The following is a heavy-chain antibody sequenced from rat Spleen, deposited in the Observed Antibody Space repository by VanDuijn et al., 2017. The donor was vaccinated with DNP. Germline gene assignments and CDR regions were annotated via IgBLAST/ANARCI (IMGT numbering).Heavy chain of an antibody. CDR2: ISFSGGT. J-gene: IGHJ2*01. CDR3: ARWAYYFDY. V-gene: IGHV3-1*01. CDR1: GYSITSNY. Sequence: EVQLQESGPGLVKPSQSLSLTCSVTGYSITSNYWGWVRKFPGNKLEYIGHISFSGGTNYNPSLKSRISIARDTSKNQFFLQLNSVATEDTATYYCARWAYYFDYWGQGVMVTVSS.